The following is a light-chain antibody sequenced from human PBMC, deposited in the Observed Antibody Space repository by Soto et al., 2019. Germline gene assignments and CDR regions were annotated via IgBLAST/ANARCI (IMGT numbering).Light chain of an antibody. Sequence: QSALTQPPSASGSPGQSVTISCTGTSSDVGGYNYVYWYQQHPGKAPKLMIYEVNKRPSGVPYRFSGSKSGNTASLTVSGLQAEDEGDYYCSSHAGSKRVFGTGTKLTVL. V-gene: IGLV2-8*01. CDR2: EVN. J-gene: IGLJ1*01. CDR1: SSDVGGYNY. CDR3: SSHAGSKRV.